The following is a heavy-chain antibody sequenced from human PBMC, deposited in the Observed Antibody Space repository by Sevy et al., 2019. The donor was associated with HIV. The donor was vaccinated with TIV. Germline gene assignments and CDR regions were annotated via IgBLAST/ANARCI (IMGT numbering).Heavy chain of an antibody. CDR3: ARASGIAGDGTTDPMNKY. D-gene: IGHD6-19*01. V-gene: IGHV3-21*01. J-gene: IGHJ4*02. CDR2: ISSSSSYI. Sequence: GGSLRLSCAASGFTFSSYSMNWVRQAPGKGLEWVSSISSSSSYIYYADSVKGRFTISRDNAKNSLYLQMNSLRAEETAVYYWARASGIAGDGTTDPMNKYWGKGTLVTVSS. CDR1: GFTFSSYS.